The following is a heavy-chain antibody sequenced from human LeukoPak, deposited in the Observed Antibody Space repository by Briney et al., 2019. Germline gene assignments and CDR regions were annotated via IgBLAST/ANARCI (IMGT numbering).Heavy chain of an antibody. J-gene: IGHJ4*02. Sequence: PGGSLRLSCAASGFTFSSYGMHWVRQAPGKGLEWVAVISYDGSNKYYADSVKGRFTISRDNSKHTVFLQMNSLRAEDTAIYYCAKDLGYSYGRYFDYWGQGALVTVSS. CDR3: AKDLGYSYGRYFDY. V-gene: IGHV3-30*18. D-gene: IGHD5-18*01. CDR1: GFTFSSYG. CDR2: ISYDGSNK.